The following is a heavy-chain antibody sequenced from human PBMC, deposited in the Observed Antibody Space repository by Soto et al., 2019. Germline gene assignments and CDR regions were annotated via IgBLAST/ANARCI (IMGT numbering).Heavy chain of an antibody. CDR3: VKWGDGQLSPSRYYGMDV. D-gene: IGHD6-13*01. CDR2: ISSNGGST. CDR1: GFTFSSYA. V-gene: IGHV3-64D*06. J-gene: IGHJ6*02. Sequence: GRSLRLSCSASGFTFSSYAMHWVLQAPGKRLEYVSAISSNGGSTYYADSVKGRLTISRDNSKNTLYLQMSSLRAEDTAVYYCVKWGDGQLSPSRYYGMDVWGQGTTVTVSS.